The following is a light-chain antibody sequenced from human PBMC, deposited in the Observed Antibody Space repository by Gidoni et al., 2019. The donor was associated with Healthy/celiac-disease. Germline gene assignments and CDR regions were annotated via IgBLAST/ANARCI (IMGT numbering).Light chain of an antibody. J-gene: IGKJ2*01. Sequence: DIVLTPSPGTLSLSPGERATLSCRASPSVSSSYLAWYQQKPGQAPRLLIYVASRRATGIPDRFSGSGSGTDFTLTISRLEPEDYAVYYCQQYGSSPPRYTFGQGTKLEIK. V-gene: IGKV3-20*01. CDR1: PSVSSSY. CDR2: VAS. CDR3: QQYGSSPPRYT.